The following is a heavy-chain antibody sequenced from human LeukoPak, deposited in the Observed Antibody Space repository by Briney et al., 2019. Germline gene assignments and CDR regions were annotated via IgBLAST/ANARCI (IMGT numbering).Heavy chain of an antibody. D-gene: IGHD1-26*01. CDR3: TRVYSGSYYSAFDL. CDR2: IRSKAYGGTT. J-gene: IGHJ3*01. CDR1: GFTFGDYA. Sequence: PGGSLRLSCTASGFTFGDYAMSWVRQAPGKGLEWVGFIRSKAYGGTTEYAASVKGRFTISRDDSKSIAYLQMNSLKTEDTAVYYCTRVYSGSYYSAFDLWGQGTMVTVSS. V-gene: IGHV3-49*04.